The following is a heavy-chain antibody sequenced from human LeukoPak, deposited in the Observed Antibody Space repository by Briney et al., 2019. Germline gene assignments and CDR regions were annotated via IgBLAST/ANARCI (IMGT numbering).Heavy chain of an antibody. Sequence: PSETLSLTCTVSGGSISSGGYYWSWIRQPPGKGLEWIGYIYHSGSTYYNPSLKSRVTISVDRSKNQFSLKLSSVTAADTAVCYCARVSCYDFWSGPPRDYYYYYMDVWGKGTTVTVSS. CDR3: ARVSCYDFWSGPPRDYYYYYMDV. J-gene: IGHJ6*03. V-gene: IGHV4-30-2*01. D-gene: IGHD3-3*01. CDR2: IYHSGST. CDR1: GGSISSGGYY.